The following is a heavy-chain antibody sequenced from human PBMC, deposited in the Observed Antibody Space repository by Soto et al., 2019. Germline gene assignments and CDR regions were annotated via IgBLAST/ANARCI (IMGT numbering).Heavy chain of an antibody. CDR1: CGSISSYY. Sequence: ASDTLSLTFTVSCGSISSYYCIWILPPPGKGLELIGYIYYSGSTNYNPSLKSRVTTSVDTSKNQFSLKLSSVTAADTAVYYCARLGSGYYSDFDYWGQGTLVTSPQ. CDR3: ARLGSGYYSDFDY. J-gene: IGHJ4*02. CDR2: IYYSGST. V-gene: IGHV4-59*08. D-gene: IGHD3-3*01.